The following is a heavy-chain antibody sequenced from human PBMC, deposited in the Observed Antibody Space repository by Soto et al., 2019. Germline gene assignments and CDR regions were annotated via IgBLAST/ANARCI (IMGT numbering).Heavy chain of an antibody. V-gene: IGHV4-34*01. CDR2: INHSGST. CDR1: GGSFSGYY. CDR3: ARPIAAAGESRRDNWFDP. J-gene: IGHJ5*02. Sequence: SETLSLTCAVYGGSFSGYYWSWIRQPPGKGLEWIGEINHSGSTNYNPSLKSRVTISVDTSKNQFSLKLSSVTAADTAVYYCARPIAAAGESRRDNWFDPWGQGTLVTVSS. D-gene: IGHD6-13*01.